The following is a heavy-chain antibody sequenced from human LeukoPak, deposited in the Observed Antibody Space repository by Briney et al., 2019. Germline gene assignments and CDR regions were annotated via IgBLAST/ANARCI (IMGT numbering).Heavy chain of an antibody. CDR2: ISYDGSNK. CDR1: GFTFSSYA. V-gene: IGHV3-30-3*01. D-gene: IGHD1-26*01. J-gene: IGHJ3*02. Sequence: PGGSLRLSCAASGFTFSSYAMHWVRQAPGKGLEWVAVISYDGSNKYYADSVKGRFTISRDNSKNTLYLQMNSLRAEDTAVYYCARDEWETAFDIWGQGTMVTVSS. CDR3: ARDEWETAFDI.